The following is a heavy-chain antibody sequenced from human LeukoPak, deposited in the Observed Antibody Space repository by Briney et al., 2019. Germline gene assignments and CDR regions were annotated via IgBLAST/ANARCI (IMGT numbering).Heavy chain of an antibody. J-gene: IGHJ4*02. V-gene: IGHV3-23*01. CDR1: GGSISSSYYY. D-gene: IGHD5-12*01. CDR3: AKDMKYQNIVAAFDY. Sequence: PSETLSLTCTVSGGSISSSYYYWGWIRQAPGKGLEWVSAISGSGGSTYYADSVKGRFTISRDNSKNTLYLQMNSLRAEDTAVYYCAKDMKYQNIVAAFDYWGQGTLVTVSS. CDR2: ISGSGGST.